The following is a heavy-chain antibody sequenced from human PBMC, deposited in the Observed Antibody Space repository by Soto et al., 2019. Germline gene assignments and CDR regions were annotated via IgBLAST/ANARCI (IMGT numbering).Heavy chain of an antibody. Sequence: QVQLVESGGGLVKPGGSLRLSCAASGFAFSDFYMSWTRQAPGKGLEWILYISGGGTTVFYADSVKGRFTISRDNAQKSLYLQMDSLTSEDTAIYYCARDREPSVYHGMAVWGQGTTVTVSS. CDR3: ARDREPSVYHGMAV. J-gene: IGHJ6*02. V-gene: IGHV3-11*01. CDR2: ISGGGTTV. CDR1: GFAFSDFY.